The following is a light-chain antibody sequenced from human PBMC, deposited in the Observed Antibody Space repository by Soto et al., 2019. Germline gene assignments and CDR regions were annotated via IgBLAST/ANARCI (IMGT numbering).Light chain of an antibody. CDR3: QQYTNWPRT. J-gene: IGKJ3*01. CDR1: QSVNSN. CDR2: GVS. V-gene: IGKV3D-15*01. Sequence: EIVMTQSPATLSVSPGERATLSCRASQSVNSNLAWYQQKPGQAPRLLLYGVSTRATGIPARFSGGGSGTEFTLTISSLQSEEFAVYYCQQYTNWPRTFGPGTKVDFK.